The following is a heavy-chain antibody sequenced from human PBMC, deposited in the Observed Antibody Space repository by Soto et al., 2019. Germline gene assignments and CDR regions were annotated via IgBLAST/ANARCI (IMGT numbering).Heavy chain of an antibody. Sequence: LRLSCAASGFTFDDYAMHWVRQAPGKGLEWVSGINWNSDTIGYADSVKGRFTVSRDNAKGSLLLQMSSLRAEDTAVYFCAMSNSNDLYYHFESWGQGTPVTVSS. CDR3: AMSNSNDLYYHFES. J-gene: IGHJ4*02. D-gene: IGHD3-22*01. V-gene: IGHV3-9*01. CDR2: INWNSDTI. CDR1: GFTFDDYA.